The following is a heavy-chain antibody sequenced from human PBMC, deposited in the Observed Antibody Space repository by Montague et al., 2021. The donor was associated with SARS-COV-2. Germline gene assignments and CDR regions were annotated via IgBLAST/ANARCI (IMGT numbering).Heavy chain of an antibody. CDR3: ARDPLTVRGVSVYGMDV. D-gene: IGHD3-10*01. CDR1: GGSISSYY. V-gene: IGHV4-59*01. Sequence: SETLSLTCTVSGGSISSYYWSWIRQPPGKGLEWIGYIYYSGSTNYNPSLKSRVTISVDTSKNQFSLKLSSVTAADTAVYYCARDPLTVRGVSVYGMDVWGQGTTVTVSS. CDR2: IYYSGST. J-gene: IGHJ6*02.